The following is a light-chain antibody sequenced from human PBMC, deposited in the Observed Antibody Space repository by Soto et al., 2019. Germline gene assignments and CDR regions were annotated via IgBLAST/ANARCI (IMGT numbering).Light chain of an antibody. Sequence: QPVLTQSPSASASLGASVKLTCTLSSGHSSYAIAWHQLQPEKGPRYLMKLNSDGSHSKGDGIPDRFSGSSSGAERYLTISSLQSEDEYDYYCQTWGTGIRVFGGGTKLTVL. CDR1: SGHSSYA. CDR3: QTWGTGIRV. CDR2: LNSDGSH. J-gene: IGLJ3*02. V-gene: IGLV4-69*01.